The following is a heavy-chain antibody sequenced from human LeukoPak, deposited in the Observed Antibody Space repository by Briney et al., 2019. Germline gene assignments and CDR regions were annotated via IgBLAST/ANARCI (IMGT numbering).Heavy chain of an antibody. CDR3: ARGPTIFGVDPGWFDP. D-gene: IGHD3-3*01. CDR1: GDSVSSNSTA. V-gene: IGHV6-1*01. Sequence: QTLSLTCAISGDSVSSNSTAYNWIRQSPSRGLEWLGRSYHRSKWYNDYAVSVRGRIAINPDTSKNQFSMQLNSVTPEDTAVYYCARGPTIFGVDPGWFDPWGQGTLVTVSS. J-gene: IGHJ5*02. CDR2: SYHRSKWYN.